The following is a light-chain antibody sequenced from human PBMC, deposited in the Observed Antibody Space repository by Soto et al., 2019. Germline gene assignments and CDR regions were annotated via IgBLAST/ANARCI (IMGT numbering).Light chain of an antibody. J-gene: IGKJ1*01. CDR1: QSISSW. V-gene: IGKV1-5*01. CDR2: DAS. Sequence: IQLTQSPSTLSASVGERVTLTCRASQSISSWLAWYQQKPGEAPKFLIFDASSLHSGVPSRFSGSGSGTEFTLTISSLQSEDFATYFCQQYNSYPLTFGQGTKVDIK. CDR3: QQYNSYPLT.